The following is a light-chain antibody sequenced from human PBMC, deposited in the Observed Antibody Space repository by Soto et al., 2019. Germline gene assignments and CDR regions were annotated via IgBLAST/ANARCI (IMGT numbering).Light chain of an antibody. J-gene: IGKJ5*01. Sequence: EIVLTQFPATLSLFPGETATHSCRASQTVGTYLAWYQQKPGQAPRLLISDASNRATGVPTRFSGSGSGTDFTLTISSLEPEDFAVYFCQQRNNWPRITFGQGTRLEIK. CDR2: DAS. CDR3: QQRNNWPRIT. V-gene: IGKV3-11*01. CDR1: QTVGTY.